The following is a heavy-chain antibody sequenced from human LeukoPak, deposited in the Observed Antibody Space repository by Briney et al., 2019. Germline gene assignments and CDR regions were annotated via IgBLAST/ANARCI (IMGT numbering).Heavy chain of an antibody. Sequence: GGSLRLSCAVSALTFSSYAMSWVRQAPGKGLEWVSAISGSGGSTFYADSVKGRLTISRDNSKNTLYLQMNSLRAEDTAVYYCAKDFRSSWYRYFDYWGQGALVTVSS. J-gene: IGHJ4*02. CDR1: ALTFSSYA. D-gene: IGHD6-13*01. CDR3: AKDFRSSWYRYFDY. V-gene: IGHV3-23*01. CDR2: ISGSGGST.